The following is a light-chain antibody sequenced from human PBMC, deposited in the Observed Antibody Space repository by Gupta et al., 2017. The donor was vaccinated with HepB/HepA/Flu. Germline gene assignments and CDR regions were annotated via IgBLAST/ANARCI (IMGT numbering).Light chain of an antibody. CDR2: GNS. CDR3: QSYDSSLSGWV. Sequence: QSVLTQPPSVSGAPGQRVTISCTGSSPNIGAGYDVHWYQQLPGTAPKLLIYGNSNRPSGVPDRFSGSKSGTSASLAITGLQAEDEADYYRQSYDSSLSGWVFGGGTKLTVL. J-gene: IGLJ3*02. V-gene: IGLV1-40*01. CDR1: SPNIGAGYD.